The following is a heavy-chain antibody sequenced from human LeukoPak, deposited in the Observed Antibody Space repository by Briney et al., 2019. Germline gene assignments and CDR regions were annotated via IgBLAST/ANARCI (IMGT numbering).Heavy chain of an antibody. J-gene: IGHJ4*02. Sequence: GGSLRLSCAASGFTFSSYAMSWVRQAPGKGLEWVSAISGSGGSTYYADSVKGRFTISRNNSKNTLYLQMNSLRAEDTAVYYCSKADYSTTYFDYWGQGTLVTVSS. V-gene: IGHV3-23*01. CDR3: SKADYSTTYFDY. CDR2: ISGSGGST. CDR1: GFTFSSYA. D-gene: IGHD4-11*01.